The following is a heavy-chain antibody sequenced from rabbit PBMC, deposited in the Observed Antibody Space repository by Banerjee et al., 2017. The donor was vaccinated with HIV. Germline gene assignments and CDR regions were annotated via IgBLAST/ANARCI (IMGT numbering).Heavy chain of an antibody. CDR3: ARGGGYAEYGYALNL. J-gene: IGHJ4*01. CDR1: GFDFSSNA. D-gene: IGHD6-1*01. CDR2: IYASSSGIT. Sequence: QEQLEESGGDLVKPEGSLTLTCKASGFDFSSNAMCWVRQAPGKRPEWIACIYASSSGITYYANWAKGRFTISKTSSTTVTLQMTSLTAADTATYFCARGGGYAEYGYALNLWGPGTLVTVS. V-gene: IGHV1S45*01.